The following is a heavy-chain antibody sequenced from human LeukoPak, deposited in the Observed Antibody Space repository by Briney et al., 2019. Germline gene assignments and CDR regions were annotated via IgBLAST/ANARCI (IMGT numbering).Heavy chain of an antibody. CDR1: GFTFRSYA. CDR3: AKDPLWFGESPNWFDP. Sequence: GGSLRLSCAASGFTFRSYAMSWVRQAPGKGLVWVSAISGSGGSTYYADSVKGRFTISRDNSKNTLYLQMNSLRAEDTAVYYCAKDPLWFGESPNWFDPWGQGTLVTVSS. J-gene: IGHJ5*02. D-gene: IGHD3-10*01. CDR2: ISGSGGST. V-gene: IGHV3-23*01.